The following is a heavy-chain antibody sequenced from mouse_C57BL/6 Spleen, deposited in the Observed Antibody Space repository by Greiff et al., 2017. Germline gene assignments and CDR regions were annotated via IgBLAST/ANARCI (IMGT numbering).Heavy chain of an antibody. CDR1: GYSITSGYY. J-gene: IGHJ2*01. CDR3: ARGGTVPYFDY. CDR2: ISYDGSN. Sequence: EVQRVESGPGLVKPSQSLSLTCSVTGYSITSGYYWNWIRQFPGNKLEWMGYISYDGSNNYNPSLKNRISITRDTSKNQFFLKLNSVTTEDTATYYCARGGTVPYFDYWGQGTTLTVSS. D-gene: IGHD1-1*01. V-gene: IGHV3-6*01.